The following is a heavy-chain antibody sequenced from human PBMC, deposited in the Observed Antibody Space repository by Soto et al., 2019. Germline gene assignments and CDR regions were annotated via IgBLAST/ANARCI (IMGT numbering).Heavy chain of an antibody. D-gene: IGHD6-13*01. J-gene: IGHJ5*02. V-gene: IGHV3-9*01. Sequence: GGSLRLSCAASGFTFDDYAMHWVRQAPGKGLEWVSGISWNSGSIGYADSVKGRFTISRDNAKNSLYLQMNSLRAEDTALYYCAKDISSIAAAGTGWFDPWGQGTLVTVSS. CDR2: ISWNSGSI. CDR1: GFTFDDYA. CDR3: AKDISSIAAAGTGWFDP.